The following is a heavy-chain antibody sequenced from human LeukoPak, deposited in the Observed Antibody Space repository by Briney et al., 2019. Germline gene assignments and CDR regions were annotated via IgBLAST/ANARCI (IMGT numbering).Heavy chain of an antibody. J-gene: IGHJ4*02. CDR1: GGSISSSSYY. CDR2: IYYSGST. CDR3: ARHLGMYYYDSSGYWSFDY. D-gene: IGHD3-22*01. V-gene: IGHV4-39*01. Sequence: SETLSLTCTVSGGSISSSSYYWGWIRQPPGKGLEWIGSIYYSGSTYYNPSPKSRVTISVDTSKNQFSLKLSSVTAADTAVYYCARHLGMYYYDSSGYWSFDYWGQGTLVTVSS.